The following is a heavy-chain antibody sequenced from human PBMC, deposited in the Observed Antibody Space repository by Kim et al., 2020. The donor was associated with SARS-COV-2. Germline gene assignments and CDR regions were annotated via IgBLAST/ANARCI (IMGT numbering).Heavy chain of an antibody. CDR2: INAGNGNT. CDR1: GYTFTSYA. J-gene: IGHJ6*02. Sequence: ASVKVSCKASGYTFTSYAMHWVRQAPGQRLEWMGWINAGNGNTKYSQKFQGRVTITRDTSASTAYMELSSLRSEDTAVYYCAREGGGSSSWYLVDYYYGMDVWGQGTTVTVSS. CDR3: AREGGGSSSWYLVDYYYGMDV. D-gene: IGHD6-13*01. V-gene: IGHV1-3*01.